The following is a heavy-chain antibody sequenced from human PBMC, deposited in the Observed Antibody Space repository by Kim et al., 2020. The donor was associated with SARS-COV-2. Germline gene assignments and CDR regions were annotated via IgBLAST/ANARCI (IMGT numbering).Heavy chain of an antibody. J-gene: IGHJ6*04. V-gene: IGHV4-34*01. Sequence: SETLSLICAVYGGSFNDYYWSWIRQPPGKGLEWIGEINHSGSTNYNPSLRSRVIISVDTSKNQFSLKLSSVTAADTAVYYCAGGQDVDSGRYGGMDVWA. D-gene: IGHD3-10*01. CDR3: AGGQDVDSGRYGGMDV. CDR1: GGSFNDYY. CDR2: INHSGST.